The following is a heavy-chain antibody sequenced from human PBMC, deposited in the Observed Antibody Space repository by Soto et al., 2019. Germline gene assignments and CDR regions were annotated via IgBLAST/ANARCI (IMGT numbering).Heavy chain of an antibody. CDR3: AREEAARIERWFDP. V-gene: IGHV4-30-4*01. Sequence: SETLSLTCTVSGGSINTINNYWSWIRQPPGKGLEWIGFISYSGSTYYNPSLMSRLTISLDTSTNRFSLKLTSVTAADTAVYYCAREEAARIERWFDPWGQGTLVTVSS. CDR1: GGSINTINNY. CDR2: ISYSGST. J-gene: IGHJ5*02. D-gene: IGHD6-6*01.